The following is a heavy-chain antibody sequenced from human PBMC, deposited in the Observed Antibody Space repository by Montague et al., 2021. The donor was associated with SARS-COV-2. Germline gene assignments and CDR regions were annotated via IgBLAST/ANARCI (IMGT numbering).Heavy chain of an antibody. D-gene: IGHD6-19*01. CDR3: ARVRQYNWFDA. Sequence: SETLSLTCNVSGGSISTNYWSWIRQPPGKGLEWIGYIYYRGSTNYNPSLQSRITMSVDTSKNQFSLKVSSVTAADTAVYYCARVRQYNWFDAWGQGKLVTVSS. CDR1: GGSISTNY. V-gene: IGHV4-59*01. J-gene: IGHJ5*02. CDR2: IYYRGST.